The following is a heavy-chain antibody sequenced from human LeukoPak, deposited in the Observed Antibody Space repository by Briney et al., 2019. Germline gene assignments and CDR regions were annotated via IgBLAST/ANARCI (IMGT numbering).Heavy chain of an antibody. CDR2: IWYDGSNK. V-gene: IGHV3-33*01. Sequence: GGSLRLSCAASGFTFSSYGMHWVRQAPGKGLEWVAVIWYDGSNKYYADSVKGRFTISRDNSKNTLYLQMSSLRAEDTAVYYCAREGRRNYFDYWGQGTLVTVSS. CDR1: GFTFSSYG. CDR3: AREGRRNYFDY. D-gene: IGHD6-6*01. J-gene: IGHJ4*02.